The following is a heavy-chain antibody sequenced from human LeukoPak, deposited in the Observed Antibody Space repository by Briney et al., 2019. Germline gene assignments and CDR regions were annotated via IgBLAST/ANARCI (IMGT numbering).Heavy chain of an antibody. J-gene: IGHJ6*02. CDR2: ISSSGSTI. D-gene: IGHD6-19*01. CDR1: GFTFSDYY. CDR3: AREAIAVAGRDDNYYYYGMDV. Sequence: PGGSLRLSCAASGFTFSDYYMSWIRQAPGKGLEWVSYISSSGSTIYYADSVKGRFTISRDNAKNSLYLQMNSLRAEDTAVYYCAREAIAVAGRDDNYYYYGMDVWGQGTTVTVSS. V-gene: IGHV3-11*01.